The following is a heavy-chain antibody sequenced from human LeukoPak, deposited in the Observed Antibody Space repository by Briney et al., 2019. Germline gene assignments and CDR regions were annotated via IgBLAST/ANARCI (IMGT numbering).Heavy chain of an antibody. CDR3: ARALSRRDGYLSGGGY. CDR2: MNPNSGNT. CDR1: GYTFTGYY. J-gene: IGHJ4*02. Sequence: ASVKVSCKASGYTFTGYYMHWVRQATGQGLEWMGWMNPNSGNTGYAQKFQGRVTMTRNTSISTAYMELSSLRSEDTAVYYCARALSRRDGYLSGGGYWGQGTLVTVSS. D-gene: IGHD5-24*01. V-gene: IGHV1-8*02.